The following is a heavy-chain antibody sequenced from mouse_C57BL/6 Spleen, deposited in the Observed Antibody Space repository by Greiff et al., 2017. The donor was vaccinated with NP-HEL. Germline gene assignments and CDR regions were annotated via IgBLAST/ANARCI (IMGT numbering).Heavy chain of an antibody. D-gene: IGHD1-1*01. J-gene: IGHJ4*01. Sequence: EVQRVESGGGLVKPGGSLKLSCAASGFTFSDYGMHWVRQAPEKGLEWVAYISSGSSTIYYADTVKGRFTISRDNAKNTLFLQMTSLRSEDTAMYYCATIYYYGSSLYYYAMDYWGQGTSVTVSS. CDR3: ATIYYYGSSLYYYAMDY. V-gene: IGHV5-17*01. CDR2: ISSGSSTI. CDR1: GFTFSDYG.